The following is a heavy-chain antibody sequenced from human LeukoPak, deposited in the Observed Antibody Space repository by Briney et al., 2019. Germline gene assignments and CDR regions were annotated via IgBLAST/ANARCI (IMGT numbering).Heavy chain of an antibody. CDR3: ARVLLGGSRDAFDI. Sequence: GGSLRLSCAASGFTFSSYSMNWVRQAPGKGLEWVSSIVGSSGYIYYADSVRGRFTISRDNAKNSLYLQMNSLRAEDTALYYCARVLLGGSRDAFDIWGQGTMVTVSS. CDR2: IVGSSGYI. CDR1: GFTFSSYS. D-gene: IGHD1-26*01. V-gene: IGHV3-21*04. J-gene: IGHJ3*02.